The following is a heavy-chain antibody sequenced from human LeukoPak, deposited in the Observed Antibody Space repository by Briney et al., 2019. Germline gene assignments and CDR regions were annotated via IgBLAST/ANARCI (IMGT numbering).Heavy chain of an antibody. Sequence: PGGSLRLSCAASGFTFSSYGMHWVRQAPGKGLEWVAFIRFDGRNKYYADSVKGRFTISRDNSKNTLYLQMHSLRAEDTAVYYCAREVRYYGSGFLDYWGQGTLVTVSS. D-gene: IGHD3-10*01. CDR3: AREVRYYGSGFLDY. J-gene: IGHJ4*02. V-gene: IGHV3-30*02. CDR2: IRFDGRNK. CDR1: GFTFSSYG.